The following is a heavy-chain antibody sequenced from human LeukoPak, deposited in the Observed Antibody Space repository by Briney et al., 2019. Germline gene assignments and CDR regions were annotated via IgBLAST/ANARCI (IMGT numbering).Heavy chain of an antibody. J-gene: IGHJ4*02. CDR2: INHSGST. CDR3: ARGGWGRWLQFNYFDY. D-gene: IGHD5-24*01. Sequence: PSETLSLTCAVYGGSFSGYYWSWIRQPPGKGLEWIGEINHSGSTYYNPSLKSRVTISVDTSKNQFSLKLSSVTAADTAVYYCARGGWGRWLQFNYFDYWGQGTLVTVSS. CDR1: GGSFSGYY. V-gene: IGHV4-34*01.